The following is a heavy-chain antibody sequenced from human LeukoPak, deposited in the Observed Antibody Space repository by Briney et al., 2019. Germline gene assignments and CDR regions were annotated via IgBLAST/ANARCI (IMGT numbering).Heavy chain of an antibody. CDR3: AKGGKWDVTPFDY. CDR2: IKQDGSEK. CDR1: GFTFSSYW. V-gene: IGHV3-7*03. D-gene: IGHD1-26*01. J-gene: IGHJ4*02. Sequence: GGSLRLSCAASGFTFSSYWMSWVRQAPGKGLEWVANIKQDGSEKYYVDSVKGRFTISRDNSKNTLYLQVNSLRAEDTAVYYCAKGGKWDVTPFDYWGQGTLVTVSS.